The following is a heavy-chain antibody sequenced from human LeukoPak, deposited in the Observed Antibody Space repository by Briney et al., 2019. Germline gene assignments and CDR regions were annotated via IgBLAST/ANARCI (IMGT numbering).Heavy chain of an antibody. CDR2: IYSGGSA. CDR1: GFTVSRNY. V-gene: IGHV3-53*01. J-gene: IGHJ3*02. Sequence: GGSLRLSCAASGFTVSRNYMNWVRQAPGKGLEWVSVIYSGGSAYYADSVKGRFTISRDNSKNTLYLQMSSLRAEDTAVYYCARGYAFDIWGQGTMVTVSS. CDR3: ARGYAFDI.